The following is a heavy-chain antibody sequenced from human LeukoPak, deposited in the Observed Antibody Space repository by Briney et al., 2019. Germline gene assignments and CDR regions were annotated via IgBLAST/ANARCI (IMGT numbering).Heavy chain of an antibody. Sequence: GASVKVSCKASGYTFTGYYMHWVRQAPGQGLEWMGWINPNSGGTHYAQKFQGRVTMTRDTSISAAYMELSRLRSDDTAVYYCARFVDYGGNSVLYYFDYWGQGTLVTVSS. D-gene: IGHD4-23*01. CDR3: ARFVDYGGNSVLYYFDY. J-gene: IGHJ4*02. CDR2: INPNSGGT. CDR1: GYTFTGYY. V-gene: IGHV1-2*02.